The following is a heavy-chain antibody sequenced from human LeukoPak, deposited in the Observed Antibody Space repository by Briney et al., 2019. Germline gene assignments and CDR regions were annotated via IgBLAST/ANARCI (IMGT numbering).Heavy chain of an antibody. J-gene: IGHJ3*02. Sequence: GGSLRLSCAASGFTFSSYAMSWVRQAPGKGLEWVSSISSSSSYIYYADSVKGRFTISRDNAKNSLYLQMNSLRAEDTAVYYCARVEDPEYFDWLNAFDIWGQGTMVTVSS. CDR3: ARVEDPEYFDWLNAFDI. CDR1: GFTFSSYA. V-gene: IGHV3-21*01. D-gene: IGHD3-9*01. CDR2: ISSSSSYI.